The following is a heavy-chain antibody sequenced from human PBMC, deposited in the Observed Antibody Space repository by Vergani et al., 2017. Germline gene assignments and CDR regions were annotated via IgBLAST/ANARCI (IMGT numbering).Heavy chain of an antibody. J-gene: IGHJ5*01. Sequence: QVQLVQSGSEVKKPGASVQVSCKASGYTFTNYDINWVRRATGQGLEWMGWMNPISGNTGFAQKFRGRVTITRDTSISTAYMELSSLRSEDTAIYYCARGLSGYCXGDNCYIHPWFDSWGPGTLVTVSS. CDR1: GYTFTNYD. CDR2: MNPISGNT. V-gene: IGHV1-8*03. D-gene: IGHD2-15*01. CDR3: ARGLSGYCXGDNCYIHPWFDS.